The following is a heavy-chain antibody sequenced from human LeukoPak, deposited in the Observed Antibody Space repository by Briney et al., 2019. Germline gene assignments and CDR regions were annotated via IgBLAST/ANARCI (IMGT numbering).Heavy chain of an antibody. Sequence: ASVKVSCKVSGYTLTELSMHWVRQAPGKGLEWMGGFDPEDGETIYAQKFQGRVTMTGDTSTDTAYMELSSLRSEDTAVYYCATDLVGYSYGLSGYDYWGQGTLVTVSS. D-gene: IGHD5-18*01. CDR2: FDPEDGET. J-gene: IGHJ4*02. CDR3: ATDLVGYSYGLSGYDY. V-gene: IGHV1-24*01. CDR1: GYTLTELS.